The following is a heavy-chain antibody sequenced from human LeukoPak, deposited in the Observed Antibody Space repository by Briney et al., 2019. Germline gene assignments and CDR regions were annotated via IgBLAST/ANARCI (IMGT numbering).Heavy chain of an antibody. CDR2: INPNSGGT. V-gene: IGHV1-2*02. CDR3: ARGTGYLWGSYVYYFDY. J-gene: IGHJ4*02. D-gene: IGHD3-16*01. Sequence: GASVKVSCKASGYTFTGYYMHWVRQAPGQGLEWMGWINPNSGGTNYAQEFQGRVTMTRDTSISTAYMELSSLRSEDTAVYYCARGTGYLWGSYVYYFDYWGPGTLVTVSS. CDR1: GYTFTGYY.